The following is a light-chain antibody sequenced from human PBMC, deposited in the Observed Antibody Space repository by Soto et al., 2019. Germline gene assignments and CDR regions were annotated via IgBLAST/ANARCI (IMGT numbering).Light chain of an antibody. CDR2: GAS. J-gene: IGKJ3*01. CDR1: QDVGKW. Sequence: DIQMTQSPPSVSASVGDRVTITCRASQDVGKWLAWYQQKPGKAPTLLIHGASSLQSGVPPRYSGSGYGTDFTLTISSLQHEDSAVYYCHQYGSSPFTFGPGTKVDIK. V-gene: IGKV1-12*01. CDR3: HQYGSSPFT.